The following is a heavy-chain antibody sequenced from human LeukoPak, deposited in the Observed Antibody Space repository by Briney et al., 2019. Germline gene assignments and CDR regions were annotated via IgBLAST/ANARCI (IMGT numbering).Heavy chain of an antibody. CDR3: AREGRDGYNYRALDY. V-gene: IGHV4-4*07. J-gene: IGHJ4*02. D-gene: IGHD5-24*01. CDR1: GGSISSYY. CDR2: IYSGGTT. Sequence: ASETLSLTCTVSGGSISSYYWSWIRQPAGKGLEWLGRIYSGGTTNYNPSLKSRVTMSVDTSKNQFSLNLSSVTAADTAVYYCAREGRDGYNYRALDYWGQGTLVSVSS.